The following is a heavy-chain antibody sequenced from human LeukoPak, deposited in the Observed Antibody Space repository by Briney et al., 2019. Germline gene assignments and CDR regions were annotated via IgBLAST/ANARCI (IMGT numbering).Heavy chain of an antibody. CDR1: GGSVSSGSCY. D-gene: IGHD3-3*01. V-gene: IGHV4-61*01. J-gene: IGHJ3*02. CDR2: IYYSGST. Sequence: SETLSLTCTVSGGSVSSGSCYWSWIRQPPGKGLEWIGYIYYSGSTNYNPSLKSRVTISVDTSKNQFSLKLSSVTAADTAVYYCARRNDFWSGYYSPDAFDIWGQGTMVTVSS. CDR3: ARRNDFWSGYYSPDAFDI.